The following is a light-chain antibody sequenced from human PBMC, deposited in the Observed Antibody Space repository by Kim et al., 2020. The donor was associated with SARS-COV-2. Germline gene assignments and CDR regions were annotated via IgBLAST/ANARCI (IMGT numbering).Light chain of an antibody. J-gene: IGLJ3*02. Sequence: SSELTQDPAVSVALGQTVSITCQGDSLRRFYASWYQQKPGQAPVLVIYGKTNRPSGIPDRFSGSSSGNTASLTITGAQAEDEADYYCNSRDSTDNHWVFGGGSQRTVL. CDR2: GKT. V-gene: IGLV3-19*01. CDR1: SLRRFY. CDR3: NSRDSTDNHWV.